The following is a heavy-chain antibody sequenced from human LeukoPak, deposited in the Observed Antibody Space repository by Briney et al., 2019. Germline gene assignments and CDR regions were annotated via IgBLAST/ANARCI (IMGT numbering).Heavy chain of an antibody. D-gene: IGHD6-19*01. J-gene: IGHJ4*02. CDR1: GGSFSGYY. CDR2: INHSGST. CDR3: ARGGKQWLVSPRYHFDY. Sequence: SETLSLTCAVYGGSFSGYYWSWIRQPPGKGLEWIGEINHSGSTNYNPSLKSRVAISVDTSKNQFSLKLSSVTAADTAVYYCARGGKQWLVSPRYHFDYWGQGTLVTVSS. V-gene: IGHV4-34*01.